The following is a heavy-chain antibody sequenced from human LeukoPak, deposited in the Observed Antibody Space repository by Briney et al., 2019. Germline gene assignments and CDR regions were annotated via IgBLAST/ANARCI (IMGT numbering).Heavy chain of an antibody. CDR3: ARVLEGSSGQHWYFDL. V-gene: IGHV4-34*01. CDR1: GGSFSGYY. CDR2: INPSGST. J-gene: IGHJ2*01. D-gene: IGHD6-19*01. Sequence: PSETLSLTCAVYGGSFSGYYWSWIRQPPGKGMEWIGEINPSGSTNYNPSLKSRVTISVDTSKNQFSLRLSSVTAADTAVYYCARVLEGSSGQHWYFDLWGRGTLVTVSS.